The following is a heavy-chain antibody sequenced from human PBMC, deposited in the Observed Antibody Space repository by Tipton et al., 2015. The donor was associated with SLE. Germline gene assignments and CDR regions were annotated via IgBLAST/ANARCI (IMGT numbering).Heavy chain of an antibody. V-gene: IGHV5-51*03. CDR2: IYPDSSDT. Sequence: QLAQSGAEVKKSGESLKISCKGSGYDFFGYWIGWVRQMPGKGLEWMGIIYPDSSDTRYSPSFQGQVTMSADKSINTAYLHWSSLKAADTAIYYCARYMGETLAKNWFDPWGQGTLVTVSS. D-gene: IGHD5-12*01. CDR1: GYDFFGYW. J-gene: IGHJ5*02. CDR3: ARYMGETLAKNWFDP.